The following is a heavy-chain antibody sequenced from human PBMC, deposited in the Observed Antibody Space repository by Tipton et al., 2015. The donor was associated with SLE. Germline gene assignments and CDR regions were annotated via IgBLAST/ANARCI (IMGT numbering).Heavy chain of an antibody. CDR2: ISSSSNYI. Sequence: GSLRLSCAASGFTFSSYTMNWVRQAPGKGLDWVSSISSSSNYIYCADSVKGRFTISRDNAKNSLYLQMNNLRAEDTAVYYCARGPLSQGEGYFQHWGQGTLATVSS. CDR1: GFTFSSYT. J-gene: IGHJ1*01. CDR3: ARGPLSQGEGYFQH. V-gene: IGHV3-21*01.